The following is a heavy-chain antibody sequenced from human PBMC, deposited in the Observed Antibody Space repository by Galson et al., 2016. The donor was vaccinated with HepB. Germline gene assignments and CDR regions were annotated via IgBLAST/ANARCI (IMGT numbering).Heavy chain of an antibody. J-gene: IGHJ6*01. CDR3: HQGPIDLPPGTLLQEHL. Sequence: SLRLSCAASGFTFDDYGMHSVRRGPGKGLEWVPGFSWHSGSIDYADSVKGRSTISRDNAKNSLNVQMKSLRGDDTTLYHLHQGPIDLPPGTLLQEHLWG. CDR2: FSWHSGSI. V-gene: IGHV3-9*01. CDR1: GFTFDDYG.